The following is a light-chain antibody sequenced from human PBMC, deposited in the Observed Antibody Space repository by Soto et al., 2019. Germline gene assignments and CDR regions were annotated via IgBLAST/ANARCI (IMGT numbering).Light chain of an antibody. V-gene: IGLV1-40*01. CDR1: NSNIGAGYD. CDR3: QSYDSSLSGSV. J-gene: IGLJ2*01. CDR2: GNT. Sequence: QLVLTQPPSMSGAPGQRVTISCTGSNSNIGAGYDVHWYQQLPGTAPKLLLYGNTNRPSGVPDRFSGSKSGTSASLAITGLQADHEADYYCQSYDSSLSGSVFGGGTKLTVL.